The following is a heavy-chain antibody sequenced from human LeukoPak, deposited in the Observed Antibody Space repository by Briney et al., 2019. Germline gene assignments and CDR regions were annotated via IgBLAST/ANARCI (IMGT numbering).Heavy chain of an antibody. J-gene: IGHJ5*02. D-gene: IGHD6-19*01. V-gene: IGHV4-34*01. CDR3: ARAPPTGYSSGWYELDP. Sequence: SETLSLTCAVYGGSFSGYYWSWIRQPPGKGLEWIGEINHSGSTNYNPSLKSRVTISVDTSKNQFSLKLSSVTAADTAVYCCARAPPTGYSSGWYELDPWGQGTLVTVSS. CDR1: GGSFSGYY. CDR2: INHSGST.